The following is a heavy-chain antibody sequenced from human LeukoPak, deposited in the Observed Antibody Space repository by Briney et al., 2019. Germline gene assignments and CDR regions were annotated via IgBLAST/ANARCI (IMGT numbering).Heavy chain of an antibody. CDR1: VVSISSSSYY. D-gene: IGHD3-9*01. J-gene: IGHJ4*02. Sequence: SETLSLTCTVSVVSISSSSYYWGWIRQPPGKGLEWIGSIYYSGSTYYNPSLKSRVTISVDTSKNQFSLKLSSVTAADTAVYYCASYYDTTAYYFDYWGQGTLVTVSS. CDR3: ASYYDTTAYYFDY. CDR2: IYYSGST. V-gene: IGHV4-39*01.